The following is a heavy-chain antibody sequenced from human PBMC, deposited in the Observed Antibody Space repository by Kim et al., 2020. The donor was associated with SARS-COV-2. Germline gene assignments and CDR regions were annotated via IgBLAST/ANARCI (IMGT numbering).Heavy chain of an antibody. Sequence: ASVKVSCRASGDTFNRHPMSWFRQAPGQRLEWMGWINTNSGNQTDSQNFTGSFAFSLDSSVNPAFLDIISLKPEETVAYFCARGPPASWGGHYYFG. CDR2: INTNSGNQ. V-gene: IGHV7-4-1*02. CDR1: GDTFNRHP. J-gene: IGHJ6*01. D-gene: IGHD2-21*01. CDR3: ARGPPASWGGHYYFG.